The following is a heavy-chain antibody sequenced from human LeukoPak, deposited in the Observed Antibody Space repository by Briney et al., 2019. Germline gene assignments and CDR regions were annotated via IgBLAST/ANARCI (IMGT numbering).Heavy chain of an antibody. CDR2: IGSVTTYI. Sequence: GGSLRLSCAASGFTFSDYTMNWVRQAPGKGLEWVSSIGSVTTYIYYADSLKGRFTISRDNAKNSLYLQMDSLRAEDTAIYFCARAIAVAGPYYFDYWGQGTLVTVSS. CDR3: ARAIAVAGPYYFDY. D-gene: IGHD6-19*01. J-gene: IGHJ4*02. CDR1: GFTFSDYT. V-gene: IGHV3-21*01.